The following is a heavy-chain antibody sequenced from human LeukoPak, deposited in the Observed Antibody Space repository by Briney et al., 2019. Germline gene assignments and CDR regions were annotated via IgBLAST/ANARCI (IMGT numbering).Heavy chain of an antibody. CDR2: IYHIGNT. CDR1: GGSISSYY. J-gene: IGHJ4*02. D-gene: IGHD5-12*01. Sequence: SETLSLTCTVSGGSISSYYWSWIRQPPGKGLEWIGYIYHIGNTYYNPSLKSRVTISLDGSKNQFSLKLSSVTAADTAVYYCARGGYSGYFDYWGQGTLVTVSS. CDR3: ARGGYSGYFDY. V-gene: IGHV4-59*12.